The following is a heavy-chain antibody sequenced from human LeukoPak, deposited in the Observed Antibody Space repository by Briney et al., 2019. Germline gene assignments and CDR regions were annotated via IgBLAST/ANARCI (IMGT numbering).Heavy chain of an antibody. CDR3: ARQYWNYFIRDAFDI. V-gene: IGHV1-69*06. CDR1: GGTFSSYA. J-gene: IGHJ3*02. D-gene: IGHD1-7*01. Sequence: GASVKVSCKTSGGTFSSYAISWVRQAPGQGLEWMGGVIPLFGTANYAQKFQGRVTITADKSTSTAHMELSSLGSEDTAVYYCARQYWNYFIRDAFDIWGHGTIVTVSS. CDR2: VIPLFGTA.